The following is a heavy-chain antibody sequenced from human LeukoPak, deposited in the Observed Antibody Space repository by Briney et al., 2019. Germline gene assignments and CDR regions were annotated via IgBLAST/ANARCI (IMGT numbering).Heavy chain of an antibody. Sequence: SETLSLTCTVSGGSVNSGSYYWSWIRQPPGKGLECIGHIYYSGRTIYNPSLKSRVTISVDTSKNQFSLKLSSVTAADTAVYYCARKYYYDSSGFYSWGQGTLVTVSS. V-gene: IGHV4-61*01. CDR2: IYYSGRT. CDR1: GGSVNSGSYY. J-gene: IGHJ4*02. CDR3: ARKYYYDSSGFYS. D-gene: IGHD3-22*01.